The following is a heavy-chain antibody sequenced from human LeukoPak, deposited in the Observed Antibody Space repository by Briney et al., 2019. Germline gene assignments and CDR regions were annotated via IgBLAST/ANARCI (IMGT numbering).Heavy chain of an antibody. Sequence: GESLKISCKSSGYEFSTYWIGWVRQMPGKGLEWMGIVYPDDSDTRYSPPFQGQVTISADKSTSTAYLQWGSLKASDTAMYYCARCRRQEVFDFWGQGSRVTVSS. CDR2: VYPDDSDT. CDR1: GYEFSTYW. J-gene: IGHJ4*02. CDR3: ARCRRQEVFDF. V-gene: IGHV5-51*01.